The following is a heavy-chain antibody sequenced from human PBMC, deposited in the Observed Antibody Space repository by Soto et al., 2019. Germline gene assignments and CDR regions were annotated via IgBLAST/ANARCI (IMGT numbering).Heavy chain of an antibody. J-gene: IGHJ4*02. CDR3: ARDQRYLDY. D-gene: IGHD3-16*02. CDR1: RFTFSKYW. V-gene: IGHV3-7*01. Sequence: EVQLVESGAGLVQPGGSLRLSCAASRFTFSKYWMSWVRQAPGKGPEWVANISPAGSEKFYVGSVKGRFTISRDNAENSLFLQMNSLRAEDTAVYYCARDQRYLDYWRQGAPVTVSS. CDR2: ISPAGSEK.